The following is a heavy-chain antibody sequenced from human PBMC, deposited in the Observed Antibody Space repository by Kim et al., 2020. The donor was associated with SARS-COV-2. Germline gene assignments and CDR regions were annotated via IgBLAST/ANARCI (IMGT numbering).Heavy chain of an antibody. CDR1: GGSISSSASY. Sequence: SETLSLTRTVSGGSISSSASYWGWIRQPPGKGLEWTANIYNDGSTYYNPSLKSRVAISLDTSKSQFSLKVTSVTAADTAVYYCAKGSDWHGGLYDLWGQGTLVTVSS. D-gene: IGHD6-19*01. V-gene: IGHV4-39*07. CDR2: IYNDGST. CDR3: AKGSDWHGGLYDL. J-gene: IGHJ4*02.